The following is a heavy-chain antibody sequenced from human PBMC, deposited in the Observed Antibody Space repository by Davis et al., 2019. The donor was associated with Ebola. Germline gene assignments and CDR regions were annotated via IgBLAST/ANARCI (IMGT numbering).Heavy chain of an antibody. V-gene: IGHV1-69*10. J-gene: IGHJ1*01. D-gene: IGHD4-23*01. CDR1: GGTFLSYA. CDR2: IIPILQRL. Sequence: SVKVSCKASGGTFLSYAVAWVRRAPGHGLEFMGGIIPILQRLSSAPKFQDRVTITADRSTGTVFLEVRNLRSDDTAIYYCATGLAGWQLGFQHWGQGTQVTVAS. CDR3: ATGLAGWQLGFQH.